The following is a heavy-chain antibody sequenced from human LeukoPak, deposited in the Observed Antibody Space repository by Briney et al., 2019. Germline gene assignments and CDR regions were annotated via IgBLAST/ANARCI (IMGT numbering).Heavy chain of an antibody. D-gene: IGHD3-16*01. V-gene: IGHV3-11*01. CDR3: ARSNDHTNYGGRGYLDH. Sequence: GGSLRLSCAASGFTFTDYYMTWIRQAPGKGLEWVSTISRRGDDVYTADSVKGRLTISRDNANDSVLLQINSLSADDTAIYYCARSNDHTNYGGRGYLDHWGQGAQVTVSS. CDR2: ISRRGDDV. J-gene: IGHJ4*02. CDR1: GFTFTDYY.